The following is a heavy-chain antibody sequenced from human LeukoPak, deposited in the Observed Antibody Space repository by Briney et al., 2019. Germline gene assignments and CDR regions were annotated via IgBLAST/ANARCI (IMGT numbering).Heavy chain of an antibody. V-gene: IGHV3-30*02. CDR1: GFTFSSYG. CDR3: ANGGITVAATDY. Sequence: PGGSLRLSCAASGFTFSSYGMHWVRQAPGKGLEWVAFIRYDGSNKYYADSVKGRFTISRDNSKNTLYLQMNSLRAEDTAVYYCANGGITVAATDYWGQGTLVTVSS. CDR2: IRYDGSNK. J-gene: IGHJ4*02. D-gene: IGHD6-19*01.